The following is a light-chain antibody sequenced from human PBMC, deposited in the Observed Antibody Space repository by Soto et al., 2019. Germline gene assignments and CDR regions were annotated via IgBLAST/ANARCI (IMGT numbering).Light chain of an antibody. V-gene: IGKV1-9*01. CDR3: PELNSHPRT. J-gene: IGKJ5*01. CDR2: AAS. CDR1: QAISSY. Sequence: IQLTQSPSSLSASVGDRVTITCRASQAISSYLAWYQQKPGKAPKLLIYAASTLQSGVPSRFSGSGSGTDFTLTIRSLKPEDFATCYCPELNSHPRTFGQGTRLEIK.